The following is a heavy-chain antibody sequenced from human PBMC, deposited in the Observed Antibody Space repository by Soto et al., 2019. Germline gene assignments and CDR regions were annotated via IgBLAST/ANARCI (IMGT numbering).Heavy chain of an antibody. J-gene: IGHJ5*02. CDR3: ARIESIARNWFDP. D-gene: IGHD6-13*01. V-gene: IGHV5-10-1*01. CDR1: GYSFTNYW. CDR2: IDPVDSYT. Sequence: GSLKISCKGSGYSFTNYWISWVRRMPGKGLEWMGNIDPVDSYTNYSPSFQGHVTFSVDTSISTAYLQWSSLKASDTAMYYCARIESIARNWFDPWGQGTLVTVSS.